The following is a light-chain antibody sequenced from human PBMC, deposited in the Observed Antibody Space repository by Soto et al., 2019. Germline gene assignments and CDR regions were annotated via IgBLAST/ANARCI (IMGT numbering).Light chain of an antibody. V-gene: IGLV2-14*01. J-gene: IGLJ2*01. CDR2: GVT. CDR3: SSHTSSSVI. Sequence: QSALTQPASVSGSPGQSITISCTGTSSDIGNDNYVSWYQQHPGKAPKLMIYGVTNRPSGVSHRFSGSKSGNTASLTISGLQADDEGDYYCSSHTSSSVIFGGGTQLTVL. CDR1: SSDIGNDNY.